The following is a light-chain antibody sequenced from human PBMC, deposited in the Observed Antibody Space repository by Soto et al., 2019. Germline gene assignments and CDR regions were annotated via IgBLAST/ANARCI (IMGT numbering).Light chain of an antibody. Sequence: DIKMTQSPSSLSASVGDRVTLTCQASEDVSDYVNWYQQKPGRAPKLLIYDASKLETGVPSRFSGSGSGTDFTFTIRALQPEDFATYYCQLYKNDILTFGGGTRVDI. V-gene: IGKV1-33*01. CDR2: DAS. CDR3: QLYKNDILT. CDR1: EDVSDY. J-gene: IGKJ4*01.